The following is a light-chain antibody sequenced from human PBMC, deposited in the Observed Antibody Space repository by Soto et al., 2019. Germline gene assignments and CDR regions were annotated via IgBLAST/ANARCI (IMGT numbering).Light chain of an antibody. Sequence: QSVLTQPPSVSGAPGQRVTISCTGSTSNIGAGYDVHWYQHLPGTAPKLLIYLNNNRPSGVPDRFSGSKSGTSASLAITGLQADDEADYYCQSYDISLSAWVFGGGTNLTVL. CDR2: LNN. CDR1: TSNIGAGYD. V-gene: IGLV1-40*01. CDR3: QSYDISLSAWV. J-gene: IGLJ3*02.